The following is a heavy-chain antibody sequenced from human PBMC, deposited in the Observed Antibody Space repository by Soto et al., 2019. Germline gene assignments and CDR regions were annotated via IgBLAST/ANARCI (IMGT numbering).Heavy chain of an antibody. V-gene: IGHV4-31*03. CDR3: ARDVLVTAIRPGAFAI. D-gene: IGHD2-21*02. Sequence: QVQLQESGPGLVKPSQTLSLICTVSGASISSGGHYWTWIRQHPGKGLEWIGNIYYSGSTYYSPSLKSRVTIPIDTSNNQVSLKLSSVTAADTAVYYCARDVLVTAIRPGAFAIWGQGTMVTVSS. J-gene: IGHJ3*02. CDR1: GASISSGGHY. CDR2: IYYSGST.